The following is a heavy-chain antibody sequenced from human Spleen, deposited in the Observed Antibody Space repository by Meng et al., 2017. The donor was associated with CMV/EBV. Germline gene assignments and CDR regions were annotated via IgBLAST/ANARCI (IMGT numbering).Heavy chain of an antibody. J-gene: IGHJ4*02. CDR2: IYHSGGT. CDR1: GGSISISTW. CDR3: ARDPYATGWAG. D-gene: IGHD6-19*01. Sequence: QVQLQESGPGRVKPSGTLSLTCAVSGGSISISTWWSWVRQPPGKGLEWIGEIYHSGGTNYNPSLRGRVTISLDKSKNQFSLTLRSVTAADTAVYYCARDPYATGWAGWGQGTLVTVSS. V-gene: IGHV4-4*02.